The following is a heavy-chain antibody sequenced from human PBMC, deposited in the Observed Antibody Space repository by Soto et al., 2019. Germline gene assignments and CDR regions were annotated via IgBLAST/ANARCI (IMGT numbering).Heavy chain of an antibody. V-gene: IGHV1-69*13. CDR1: GGTFSSYA. CDR3: ARGPSTTHAFDI. CDR2: IIPIFGTA. J-gene: IGHJ3*02. Sequence: SVKVSCKASGGTFSSYAISWVRQAPGQGLEWVGGIIPIFGTANYAQKFQGRVTITADESTSTAYMELSSLRSEDTAVYYCARGPSTTHAFDIWGQGTMVTVSS. D-gene: IGHD2-2*01.